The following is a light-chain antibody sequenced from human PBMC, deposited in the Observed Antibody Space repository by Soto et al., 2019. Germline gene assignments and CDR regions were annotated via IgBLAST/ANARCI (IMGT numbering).Light chain of an antibody. V-gene: IGKV1-39*01. Sequence: DIQMTQSPSSLSASVGDRVTITCRASQSISSYLNWYQQKPGKAPKLLIYAASSLQSGVPSRFSGSGSGTDFTLTISSLQPEDFATYYCQQSYSTPQTCGQGTKVESK. CDR1: QSISSY. J-gene: IGKJ1*01. CDR3: QQSYSTPQT. CDR2: AAS.